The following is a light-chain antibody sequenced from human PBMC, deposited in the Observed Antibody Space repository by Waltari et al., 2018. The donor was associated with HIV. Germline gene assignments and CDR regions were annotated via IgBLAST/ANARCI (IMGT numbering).Light chain of an antibody. CDR3: ETWDTHTEV. CDR1: RGPSTSI. J-gene: IGLJ3*02. Sequence: QPVLPQSSSASASLGSSVILTCTLDRGPSTSIITWHRQQPVKAPQYLMKLEGSGSYKRGSAVPDRFSGSSSGADRYLTISNLQSEDEADYYCETWDTHTEVFGGGTKLTVL. CDR2: LEGSGSY. V-gene: IGLV4-60*03.